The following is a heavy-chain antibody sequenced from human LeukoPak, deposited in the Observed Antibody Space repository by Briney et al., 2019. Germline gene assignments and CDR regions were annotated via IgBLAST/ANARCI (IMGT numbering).Heavy chain of an antibody. V-gene: IGHV3-7*01. Sequence: GGSLRLSCAASGFTFSSHAMNWVRQAPGKGLEWVANIKQDGSEKYYVDSVKGRFTISRDNAKNSLYLQMNSLRAEDTAVYYCARGGDYDSSGVDYWGQGTLVTVSS. CDR1: GFTFSSHA. J-gene: IGHJ4*02. CDR3: ARGGDYDSSGVDY. CDR2: IKQDGSEK. D-gene: IGHD3-22*01.